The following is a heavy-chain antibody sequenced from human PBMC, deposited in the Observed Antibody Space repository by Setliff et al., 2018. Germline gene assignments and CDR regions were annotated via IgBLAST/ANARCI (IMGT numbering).Heavy chain of an antibody. J-gene: IGHJ6*02. CDR3: ARAAGYSSSWYHYYYGMDV. CDR1: GGSISSSRYY. V-gene: IGHV4-39*01. Sequence: LSLTCTVSGGSISSSRYYWGWIRQPPGKGLEWIGSINYSGSTYYNPSLKSRVTISVETSKNQFSLKLSSVTAADTAVYYCARAAGYSSSWYHYYYGMDVWGQGTTVTV. D-gene: IGHD6-13*01. CDR2: INYSGST.